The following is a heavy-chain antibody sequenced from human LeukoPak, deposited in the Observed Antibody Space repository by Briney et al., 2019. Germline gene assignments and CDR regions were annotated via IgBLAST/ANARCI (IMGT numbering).Heavy chain of an antibody. D-gene: IGHD5-18*01. CDR2: IKQDGSDK. CDR3: ARGGYSYVNS. Sequence: GGSLRLSCAASGFTVSSNYMSWVRQAPGKGLEWVAKIKQDGSDKYYVDSVKGRFTISRDNAKNSLYLQMNSLRAEDTAVYYCARGGYSYVNSWGQGTLVTVSS. V-gene: IGHV3-7*04. J-gene: IGHJ4*02. CDR1: GFTVSSNY.